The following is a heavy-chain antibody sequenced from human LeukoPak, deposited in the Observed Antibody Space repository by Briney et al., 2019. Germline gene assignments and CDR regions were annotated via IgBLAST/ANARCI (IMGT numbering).Heavy chain of an antibody. D-gene: IGHD2-2*01. CDR2: ISAYNGNT. CDR1: GYTFTSYG. V-gene: IGHV1-18*04. J-gene: IGHJ5*02. Sequence: ASVKVSCKASGYTFTSYGISWVRQAPGQGLEWMGWISAYNGNTNYAQKLQGRVTMTTDTSTSTAYMELRSLRSDDTAAYYCARVQDIVVVPAANHWFDPWGQGTLVTVSS. CDR3: ARVQDIVVVPAANHWFDP.